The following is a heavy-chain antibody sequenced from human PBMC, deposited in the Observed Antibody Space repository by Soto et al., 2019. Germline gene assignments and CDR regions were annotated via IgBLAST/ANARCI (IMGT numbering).Heavy chain of an antibody. D-gene: IGHD5-18*01. V-gene: IGHV3-21*01. CDR2: ISSSSSYI. Sequence: PGGSLRLSCAASGFTFSSYSMNWVRQAPGKGLEWVSSISSSSSYIYYADSVKGRFTISRDNAKNSLYLQMNSLRAEDTAVYYCARDRVQGTAMVTTYWGQGTLVTVSS. J-gene: IGHJ4*02. CDR3: ARDRVQGTAMVTTY. CDR1: GFTFSSYS.